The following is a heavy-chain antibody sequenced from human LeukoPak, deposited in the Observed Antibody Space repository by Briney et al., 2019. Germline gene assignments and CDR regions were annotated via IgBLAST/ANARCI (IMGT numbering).Heavy chain of an antibody. CDR2: IYYSGST. D-gene: IGHD3-9*01. V-gene: IGHV4-39*01. Sequence: SETLSLTCTVSGVSISSSSYYWGWIRQPPGKGLEWIGSIYYSGSTYYNPSLKSRVTISVDTSKNQFSLKLSSVTAADTAVYYCARQGYYDILTGYYILSFDYWGQGTLVTVSS. CDR3: ARQGYYDILTGYYILSFDY. J-gene: IGHJ4*02. CDR1: GVSISSSSYY.